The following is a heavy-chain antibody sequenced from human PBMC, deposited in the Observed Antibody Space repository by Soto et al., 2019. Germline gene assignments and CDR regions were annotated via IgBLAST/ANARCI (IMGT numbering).Heavy chain of an antibody. CDR3: AVFVYSKGYAY. D-gene: IGHD4-4*01. V-gene: IGHV1-69*06. CDR1: GVTVNSYA. J-gene: IGHJ4*02. CDR2: IIPLFGTA. Sequence: QVQLEQSGAEVKKPGSSVKVSCKASGVTVNSYAIIWVRQAPGQGLEWMGGIIPLFGTASSAQKFRDRVTITPDKSPSTAYMELTSLRSEDTAVYYCAVFVYSKGYAYWGQGTRVTVSS.